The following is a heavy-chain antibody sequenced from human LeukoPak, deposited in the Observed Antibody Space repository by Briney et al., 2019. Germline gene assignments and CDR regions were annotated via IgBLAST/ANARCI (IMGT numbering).Heavy chain of an antibody. V-gene: IGHV1-18*01. J-gene: IGHJ3*02. D-gene: IGHD5-18*01. CDR3: ARADTAMVRDAFDI. Sequence: ASVKVSCKASGYTFTNYGLSWVRQAPGQGLEWMGWISAYNGNTNYAQKLQGRVTMTTDTSTSTAYMELRSLRSDDTAVYYCARADTAMVRDAFDIWGQGTMVTVSS. CDR1: GYTFTNYG. CDR2: ISAYNGNT.